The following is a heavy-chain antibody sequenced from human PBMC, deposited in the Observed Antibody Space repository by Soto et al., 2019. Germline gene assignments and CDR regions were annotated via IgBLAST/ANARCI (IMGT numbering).Heavy chain of an antibody. D-gene: IGHD2-8*02. Sequence: GGSLRLSCSASGFFCSSYDMSWVRQAPGKGLEWVSTILVDGRTFYVDSVKGRFTISRDSSQNTVYLQMNSLTVGDTALYYCAKATATGGGAFDICGQGTMVTVSS. CDR2: ILVDGRT. V-gene: IGHV3-23*01. J-gene: IGHJ3*02. CDR1: GFFCSSYD. CDR3: AKATATGGGAFDI.